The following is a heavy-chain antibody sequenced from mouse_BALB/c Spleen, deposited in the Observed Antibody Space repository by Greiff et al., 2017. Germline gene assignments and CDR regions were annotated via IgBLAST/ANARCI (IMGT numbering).Heavy chain of an antibody. CDR1: GFTFSSYA. Sequence: EVQVVESGGGLVKPGGSLKLSCAASGFTFSSYAMSWVRQTPEKRLEWVASISSGGSTYYPDSVKGRFTISRDNARNILYLQMSSLRSEDTAMYYCAREEDYSYAMDYWGQGTSVTVSS. CDR3: AREEDYSYAMDY. D-gene: IGHD1-1*01. V-gene: IGHV5-6-5*01. J-gene: IGHJ4*01. CDR2: ISSGGST.